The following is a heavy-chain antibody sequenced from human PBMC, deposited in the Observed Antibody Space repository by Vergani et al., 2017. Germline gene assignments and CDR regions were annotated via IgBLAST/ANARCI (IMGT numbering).Heavy chain of an antibody. V-gene: IGHV3-30*01. CDR1: GYTFTSYA. D-gene: IGHD5-18*01. J-gene: IGHJ5*02. Sequence: QVQLVQSGAEVKKPGASVKVSCKASGYTFTSYAMHWVRQAPGKGLEWVAVISYDGSNKYYADSVKGRFTISRDNSKNTLYLQMNSLRAEDTAVYYCARGTRYNLISWFDPWGQGTLVTVSS. CDR2: ISYDGSNK. CDR3: ARGTRYNLISWFDP.